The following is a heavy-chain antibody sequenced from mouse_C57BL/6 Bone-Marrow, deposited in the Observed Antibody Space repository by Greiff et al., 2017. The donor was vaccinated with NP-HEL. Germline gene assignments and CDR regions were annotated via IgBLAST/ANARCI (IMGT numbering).Heavy chain of an antibody. Sequence: QVQLQQSGAELARPGASVKLSCKASGYTFTRYGLSWVKQRTGQGLEWIGEIYPRSGYTYYNEKFKGKATLTADKSSSTAYMALRSLTSEDSAVDACARRPCYGCEDYWGQGSTHADAS. CDR2: IYPRSGYT. V-gene: IGHV1-81*01. J-gene: IGHJ2*01. CDR3: ARRPCYGCEDY. D-gene: IGHD2-9*01. CDR1: GYTFTRYG.